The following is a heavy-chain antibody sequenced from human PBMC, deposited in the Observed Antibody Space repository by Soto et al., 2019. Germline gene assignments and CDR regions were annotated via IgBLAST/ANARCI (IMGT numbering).Heavy chain of an antibody. V-gene: IGHV4-30-2*01. D-gene: IGHD2-2*01. CDR3: ARAPSAASGMDV. CDR1: GGSISSGGYS. CDR2: IYHSGST. Sequence: QLQLQESGSGLVKPSQTLSLTCAVSGGSISSGGYSWSWIRQPPGKGLEWIGYIYHSGSTYYNPSLQRRITISVNRSKNQFSLKLSSVTAADTAVYYCARAPSAASGMDVWGQGTTVTVSS. J-gene: IGHJ6*02.